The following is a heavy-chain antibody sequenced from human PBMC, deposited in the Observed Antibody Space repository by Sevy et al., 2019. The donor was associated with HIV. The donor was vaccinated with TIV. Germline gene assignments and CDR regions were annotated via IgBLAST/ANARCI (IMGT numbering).Heavy chain of an antibody. Sequence: GGSLRLSCAASGFTFGGYDMHWVRQAPGKGLEWVSLISFDGSNKDYADSVKGRFTISRDNSKNTLYLQMNSLRAEDTAMYYCTREGQGYSSSSGYWGQGTLVTVSS. J-gene: IGHJ4*02. D-gene: IGHD6-6*01. CDR3: TREGQGYSSSSGY. CDR2: ISFDGSNK. V-gene: IGHV3-30*03. CDR1: GFTFGGYD.